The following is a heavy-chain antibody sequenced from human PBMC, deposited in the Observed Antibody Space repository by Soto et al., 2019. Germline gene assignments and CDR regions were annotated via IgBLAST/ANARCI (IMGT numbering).Heavy chain of an antibody. J-gene: IGHJ6*02. V-gene: IGHV3-30*04. CDR3: AREDYSGSGSLKYGMDV. CDR2: ISDDGRKK. Sequence: QVQLVESGGGVVQPGRSLRLSCAASGFPFSRFAMHWVRQAPGKGLEWVAVISDDGRKKNYVDSVKGRLTISRDNSKNTLYLQVNSLGIEDTAVYYCAREDYSGSGSLKYGMDVWGHGTTVIVSS. D-gene: IGHD3-10*01. CDR1: GFPFSRFA.